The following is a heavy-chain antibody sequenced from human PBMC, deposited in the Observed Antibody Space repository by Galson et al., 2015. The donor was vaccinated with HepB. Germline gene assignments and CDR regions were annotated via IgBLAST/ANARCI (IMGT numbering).Heavy chain of an antibody. Sequence: SLRLSCAASGFTFSDYYMSWIRQAPGKGLEWVSYISSSSSYTNYADSVKGRFTISRDNAKNSLYLQMNSLRAEDTAVYYCARGLKAAAGLYYFDYWGQGTLVTVSS. D-gene: IGHD6-13*01. CDR1: GFTFSDYY. CDR2: ISSSSSYT. CDR3: ARGLKAAAGLYYFDY. J-gene: IGHJ4*02. V-gene: IGHV3-11*06.